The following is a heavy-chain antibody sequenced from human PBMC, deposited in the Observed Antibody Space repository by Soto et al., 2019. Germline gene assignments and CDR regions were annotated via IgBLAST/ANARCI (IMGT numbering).Heavy chain of an antibody. D-gene: IGHD6-19*01. CDR3: ARDDGYSSGLINDY. CDR1: GGTFSSYA. Sequence: ASVKVSCKASGGTFSSYAISWVRQAPGQGLEWMGGIIPIFGTANYAQKFQGRVTITADESTSTAYMELSSLRSEDTAVYYCARDDGYSSGLINDYWGQGTLVTVSS. CDR2: IIPIFGTA. V-gene: IGHV1-69*13. J-gene: IGHJ4*02.